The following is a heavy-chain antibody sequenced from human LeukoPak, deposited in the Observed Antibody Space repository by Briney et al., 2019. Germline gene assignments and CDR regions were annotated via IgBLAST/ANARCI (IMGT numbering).Heavy chain of an antibody. CDR3: ARGYCSSTSCLRPFDY. J-gene: IGHJ4*02. CDR1: GYTFTSYA. D-gene: IGHD2-2*01. CDR2: INAGNGNT. V-gene: IGHV1-3*01. Sequence: ASVKVSCKASGYTFTSYAMQWVRQAPGQRLEWMGWINAGNGNTKYSQKFQGRVTITRDTSASTAYMELSSLRSEDTAVYYCARGYCSSTSCLRPFDYWGQGTLVTVSS.